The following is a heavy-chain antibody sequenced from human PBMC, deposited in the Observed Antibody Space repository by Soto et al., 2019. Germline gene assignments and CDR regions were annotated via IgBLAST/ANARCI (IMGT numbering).Heavy chain of an antibody. CDR1: GGSVSGGSYW. CDR2: IYYTGST. D-gene: IGHD3-3*01. V-gene: IGHV4-61*01. CDR3: GRLGHFDFWSVRGRMDV. J-gene: IGHJ6*02. Sequence: SETLSLTCAVSGGSVSGGSYWWSWIRQPPGKGLEWIGYIYYTGSTNYNPSLKSRVTISVDTSKNQFSLRLSSVTAADTAVYYCGRLGHFDFWSVRGRMDVWGQGTTVTVSS.